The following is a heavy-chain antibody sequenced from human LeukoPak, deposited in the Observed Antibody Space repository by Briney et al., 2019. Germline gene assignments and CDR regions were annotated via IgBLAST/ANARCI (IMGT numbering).Heavy chain of an antibody. CDR1: GYSISSGYY. Sequence: PSETLSLTCTVSGYSISSGYYWGWIRQPPGKGLEWIGSIYYSGSTYYNPSLKSRVTISVDTSKNQFSLKLSSVTAADTAVYYCARVVAVAGCYFDYWGQGTLVTVSS. CDR2: IYYSGST. D-gene: IGHD6-19*01. CDR3: ARVVAVAGCYFDY. V-gene: IGHV4-38-2*02. J-gene: IGHJ4*02.